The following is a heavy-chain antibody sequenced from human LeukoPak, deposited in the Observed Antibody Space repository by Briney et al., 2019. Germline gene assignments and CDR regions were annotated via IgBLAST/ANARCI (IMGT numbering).Heavy chain of an antibody. J-gene: IGHJ3*02. CDR3: ARVCGGDCYGAFDI. Sequence: RSSETLSLTCTVSGGSISSYYWSWIRQPPGKGLEWIGYIYYSGSTNYNPSLKSRVTISVDTSKNQFSLKLSSVTAADTAVYYCARVCGGDCYGAFDIWGQGTMVTVSS. V-gene: IGHV4-59*12. D-gene: IGHD2-21*02. CDR1: GGSISSYY. CDR2: IYYSGST.